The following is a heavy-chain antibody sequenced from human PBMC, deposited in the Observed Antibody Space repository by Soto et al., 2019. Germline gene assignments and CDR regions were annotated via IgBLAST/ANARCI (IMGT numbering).Heavy chain of an antibody. CDR2: ISSTTNYI. V-gene: IGHV3-21*01. J-gene: IGHJ4*02. CDR1: GFTFSRYS. Sequence: GGSLRLSCAASGFTFSRYSMNWVRQAPGKGLEWVSSISSTTNYIYYADSMKGRFTVSRDNAKNSVYLDMNCLSAEDTAVYYCARESEDLTSNFDYWGQGTLVTVSS. CDR3: ARESEDLTSNFDY.